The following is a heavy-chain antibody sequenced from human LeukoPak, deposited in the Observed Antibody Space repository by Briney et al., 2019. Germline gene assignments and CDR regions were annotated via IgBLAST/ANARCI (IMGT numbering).Heavy chain of an antibody. CDR2: IKGDGSST. CDR1: GFTFSSYS. CDR3: AAQEGNFDY. Sequence: AGGSLRLSCAASGFTFSSYSMSWGRQAPGKGLVWVSRIKGDGSSTSYADSVKGRFTISRDNAKNTLYLQMNSLRAEDTAVYYCAAQEGNFDYWGQGTLVTVSS. J-gene: IGHJ4*02. V-gene: IGHV3-74*01.